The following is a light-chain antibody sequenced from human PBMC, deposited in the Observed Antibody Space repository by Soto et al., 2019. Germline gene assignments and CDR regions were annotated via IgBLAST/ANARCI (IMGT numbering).Light chain of an antibody. CDR2: GAS. Sequence: EEVMKQSPVTLSVSPGERVTLSCRASQSVSSDLAWYQQKPGQAPRLLMYGASTRATGIPVRFSGSGSGTEFTLTISSLQSEDFALYYCQQYNNWIRGITFGQGTLLEIK. V-gene: IGKV3-15*01. CDR3: QQYNNWIRGIT. J-gene: IGKJ5*01. CDR1: QSVSSD.